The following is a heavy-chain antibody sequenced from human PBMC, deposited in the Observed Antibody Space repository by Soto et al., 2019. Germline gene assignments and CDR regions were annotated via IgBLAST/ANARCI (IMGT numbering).Heavy chain of an antibody. CDR1: GGSISSSSYY. CDR3: ARHVWGYSGSCVELCNWFDP. CDR2: IYYSGST. D-gene: IGHD6-6*01. Sequence: SETLSLTCTVSGGSISSSSYYWGWIRQLPGKGLEWIGSIYYSGSTYYNPSLKSRVTISVDTSKNQFSLKLSSVTAADTAVYYCARHVWGYSGSCVELCNWFDPWGQGTLVTVSS. V-gene: IGHV4-39*01. J-gene: IGHJ5*02.